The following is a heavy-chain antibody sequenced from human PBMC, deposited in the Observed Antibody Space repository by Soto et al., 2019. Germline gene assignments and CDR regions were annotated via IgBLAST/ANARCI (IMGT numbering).Heavy chain of an antibody. CDR1: EFSFSSYA. V-gene: IGHV3-30-3*01. D-gene: IGHD3-9*01. J-gene: IGHJ4*02. CDR2: ISFDGNII. Sequence: QVHLVESGGGVGQPGGSLRLSCAASEFSFSSYAMHWIRQAPGKGLEWVAVISFDGNIIHYADSVKGRFIISRDNSKNSLYLQMHSLSGEDTAVYYCARTFDTITYYFDYWGQGTLVTVSS. CDR3: ARTFDTITYYFDY.